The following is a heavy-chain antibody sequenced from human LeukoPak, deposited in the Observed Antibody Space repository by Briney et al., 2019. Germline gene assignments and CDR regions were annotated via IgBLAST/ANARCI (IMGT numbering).Heavy chain of an antibody. CDR1: GFTFSSYG. CDR3: AKDRRYFVWLFIPDY. CDR2: ISYDGSNK. V-gene: IGHV3-30*18. J-gene: IGHJ4*02. Sequence: GGSLRLSFAASGFTFSSYGMHWVRQAPGKGLEWVAVISYDGSNKYYADSAKGRFTNPRDNSKNTLYLQMNSLRAEDTAVYYCAKDRRYFVWLFIPDYWGQGTLVTVSS. D-gene: IGHD3-9*01.